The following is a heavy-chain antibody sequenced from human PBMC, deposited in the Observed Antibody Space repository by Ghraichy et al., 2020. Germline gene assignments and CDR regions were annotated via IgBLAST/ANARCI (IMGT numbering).Heavy chain of an antibody. CDR1: GYTFTSYD. CDR3: ARAPLLYDAFDI. CDR2: MNPNSGNT. D-gene: IGHD2-15*01. J-gene: IGHJ3*02. V-gene: IGHV1-8*01. Sequence: ASVKVSCKASGYTFTSYDINWVRQATGQGLEWMGWMNPNSGNTGYAQKFQGRVTMTRNTSISTAYMELSSLRSEDTAVYYCARAPLLYDAFDIWGQGTMVTVSS.